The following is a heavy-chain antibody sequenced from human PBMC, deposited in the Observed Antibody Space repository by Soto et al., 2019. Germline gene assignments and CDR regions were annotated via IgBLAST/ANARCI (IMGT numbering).Heavy chain of an antibody. CDR2: IRATGGET. CDR3: AQDRGWWVVSPYHDY. D-gene: IGHD2-21*01. CDR1: GFTFRSFV. Sequence: EVQLLESGGGMVQPGGSLRVSCAASGFTFRSFVMSWVRQAPGKGLEWVSAIRATGGETFYADSVKCRFTISSDNYKNTLYLQMNSLTDEDTALYFCAQDRGWWVVSPYHDYGGEGTLVTVSS. V-gene: IGHV3-23*01. J-gene: IGHJ4*02.